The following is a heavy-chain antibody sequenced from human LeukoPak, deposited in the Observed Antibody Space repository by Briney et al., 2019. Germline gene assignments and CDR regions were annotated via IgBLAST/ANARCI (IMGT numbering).Heavy chain of an antibody. CDR3: ARSGREATEIDY. D-gene: IGHD1-1*01. Sequence: GGSLRLSCAASGFTFSSYAMSWVRQAPGKGLEWLSYINGRGTYIDYAESLKGRITISRDNAQNSLYLQMNSLRVEDTAVYYCARSGREATEIDYWGQGTLVTVSS. CDR2: INGRGTYI. V-gene: IGHV3-21*06. CDR1: GFTFSSYA. J-gene: IGHJ4*02.